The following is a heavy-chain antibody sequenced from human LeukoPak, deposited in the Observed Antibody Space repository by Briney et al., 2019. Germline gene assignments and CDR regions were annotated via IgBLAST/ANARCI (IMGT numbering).Heavy chain of an antibody. Sequence: PSDTLSLTCSVSGDSISSYYWSWIRLPAGKGLEWLGRIYTSGITNYNPSFSGRVTISLDTARNQFSLDLTSLTAADTAIHFCTRGQRSHAFDIWGQGTMVTVSS. CDR3: TRGQRSHAFDI. CDR1: GDSISSYY. CDR2: IYTSGIT. J-gene: IGHJ3*02. V-gene: IGHV4-4*07.